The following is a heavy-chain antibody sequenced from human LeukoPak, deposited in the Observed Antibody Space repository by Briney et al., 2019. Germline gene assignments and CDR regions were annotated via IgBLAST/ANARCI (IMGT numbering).Heavy chain of an antibody. CDR2: IKTKADGGTT. CDR3: TTFFWSRYYSDYYYYYMEV. CDR1: GFTFSNAW. V-gene: IGHV3-15*01. Sequence: PGGSLRLSCAASGFTFSNAWMTWVRQAPGKGLEWVGHIKTKADGGTTDYAAPVRGRFTISRDDSKNTLYLQMNSLKTEDTALYYCTTFFWSRYYSDYYYYYMEVWGKATTVTVSS. D-gene: IGHD3-3*01. J-gene: IGHJ6*03.